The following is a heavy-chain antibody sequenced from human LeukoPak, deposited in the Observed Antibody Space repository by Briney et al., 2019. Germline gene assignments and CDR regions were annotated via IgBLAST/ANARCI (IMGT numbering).Heavy chain of an antibody. Sequence: GGSLRLSCAASGFTVSSNDMSWVRQAAGKGLECISVIYSGGSTDYADSVKGRLTISRDNSKNTLYLQMNSLRAEDTAVYYCAKDKYTSTWYYFDYWGQGTLVTVSS. CDR3: AKDKYTSTWYYFDY. CDR1: GFTVSSND. CDR2: IYSGGST. J-gene: IGHJ4*02. D-gene: IGHD6-13*01. V-gene: IGHV3-53*01.